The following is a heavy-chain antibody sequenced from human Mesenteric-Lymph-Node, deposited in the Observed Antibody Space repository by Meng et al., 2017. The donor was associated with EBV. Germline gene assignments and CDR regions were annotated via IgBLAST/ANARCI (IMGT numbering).Heavy chain of an antibody. CDR1: GASISNTIYY. V-gene: IGHV4-39*07. D-gene: IGHD2-21*02. CDR3: ARGDLGETYFDY. J-gene: IGHJ4*02. CDR2: MFYSGST. Sequence: LQTQESGPGLVTPSETLSPTCTVSGASISNTIYYCGWIRQPPGKGLELIGTMFYSGSTYYNSSLKSRLTISVDTSKNHFSLKVRSVTGADTAVYYCARGDLGETYFDYWGQGTLVTVSS.